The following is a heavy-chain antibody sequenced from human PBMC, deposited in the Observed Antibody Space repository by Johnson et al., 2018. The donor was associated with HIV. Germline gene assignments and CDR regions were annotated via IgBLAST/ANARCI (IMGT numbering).Heavy chain of an antibody. J-gene: IGHJ3*02. Sequence: VQLVESGGGLVQPGRSLRLSCAASGFTFDDYAMHWVRQAPGKGLEWVSGISWNSGSIGYADSVKGRFTISRDNAKKSLYLQMKSLRAEDTALYYCVRAQFLEWLFFDSFDIWGQGTMVTVAS. CDR3: VRAQFLEWLFFDSFDI. V-gene: IGHV3-9*01. CDR2: ISWNSGSI. CDR1: GFTFDDYA. D-gene: IGHD3-3*01.